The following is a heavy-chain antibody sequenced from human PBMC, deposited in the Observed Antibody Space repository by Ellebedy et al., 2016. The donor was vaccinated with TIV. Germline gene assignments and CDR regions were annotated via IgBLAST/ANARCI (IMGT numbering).Heavy chain of an antibody. CDR1: GYTFSNYW. Sequence: GESLKISCKGSGYTFSNYWISWVRQMPGKGLEWMGKIDPTDSFTDYSPSFQGHFTISGEKSSSTAFLHWNSLKDSDTAMYFCAWGSGMFYGMDIWGQGTSVTVSS. V-gene: IGHV5-10-1*01. CDR2: IDPTDSFT. J-gene: IGHJ6*02. D-gene: IGHD3-10*01. CDR3: AWGSGMFYGMDI.